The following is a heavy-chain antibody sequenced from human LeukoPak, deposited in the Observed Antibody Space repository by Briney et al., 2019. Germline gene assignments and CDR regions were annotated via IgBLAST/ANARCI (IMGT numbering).Heavy chain of an antibody. V-gene: IGHV4-30-4*01. CDR2: IYYSGST. D-gene: IGHD2-2*01. CDR1: GGSISRGDYY. Sequence: PSQTLSLTCTVSGGSISRGDYYWSWIRQPPGKGLEWVGYIYYSGSTYYNPSLKSRVTISVDTSKNQFSLKLSSVTAADTAVYYCARAVPAAMPYYYYGMDVWGQGTTVTVSS. J-gene: IGHJ6*02. CDR3: ARAVPAAMPYYYYGMDV.